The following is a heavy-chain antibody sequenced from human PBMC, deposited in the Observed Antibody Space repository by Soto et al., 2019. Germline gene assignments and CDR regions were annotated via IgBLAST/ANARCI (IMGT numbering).Heavy chain of an antibody. J-gene: IGHJ4*02. CDR2: IYWDDDK. D-gene: IGHD3-10*01. CDR3: AHKSYYGSGSLDY. Sequence: QITLKESGPTLVKPTQTLTLTCTFSGFSLSTGVGVGWIRQPPGKALECLALIYWDDDKRYSSSLKSRLTITKDTSKNQVGLVMTNIDPVDTATYYCAHKSYYGSGSLDYWGQGILVTVSS. V-gene: IGHV2-5*02. CDR1: GFSLSTGVG.